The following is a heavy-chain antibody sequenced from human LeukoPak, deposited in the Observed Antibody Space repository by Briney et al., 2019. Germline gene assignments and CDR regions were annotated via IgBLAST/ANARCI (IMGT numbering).Heavy chain of an antibody. D-gene: IGHD6-19*01. CDR1: GFTFSSYW. V-gene: IGHV3-48*04. Sequence: AGGSLRLSCAASGFTFSSYWMHWVRQAPGKGLEWVSYVSSSGSTIYYADSVKGRFTISRDNAKNSLYLQMNSLRAEDTALYYCAKDHGYSSAWYVGMDVWGQGTTVTVSS. CDR2: VSSSGSTI. CDR3: AKDHGYSSAWYVGMDV. J-gene: IGHJ6*02.